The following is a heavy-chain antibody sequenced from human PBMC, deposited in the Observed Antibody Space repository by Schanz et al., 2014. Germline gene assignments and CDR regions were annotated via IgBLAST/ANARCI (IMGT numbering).Heavy chain of an antibody. V-gene: IGHV3-23*04. J-gene: IGHJ4*01. CDR2: ISGSGGST. D-gene: IGHD6-13*01. CDR1: GFTFSSYA. Sequence: DLVESGGGLLQPGGSLRLSCAASGFTFSSYAMSWVRQAPGKGLEWVSAISGSGGSTYYADSVKGRFTISRDNAKNSLYLQMNSLRAEDTAVYYCAREQIMAAAGLVDYWGHGTLVTVSS. CDR3: AREQIMAAAGLVDY.